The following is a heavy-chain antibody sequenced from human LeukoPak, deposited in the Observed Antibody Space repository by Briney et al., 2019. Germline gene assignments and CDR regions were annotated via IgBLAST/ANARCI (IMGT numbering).Heavy chain of an antibody. CDR3: ATSRGVYTYGPLDY. CDR2: ISSSGEST. D-gene: IGHD5-18*01. J-gene: IGHJ4*02. Sequence: GGSLRLSCAASGFTFSSYAMHWVRQAPGRGLEWVSGISSSGESTYYADSVKGRFTISRDNSKNTLYLQMNSLRAEDTAVYYCATSRGVYTYGPLDYWGQGTLVTVSS. CDR1: GFTFSSYA. V-gene: IGHV3-23*01.